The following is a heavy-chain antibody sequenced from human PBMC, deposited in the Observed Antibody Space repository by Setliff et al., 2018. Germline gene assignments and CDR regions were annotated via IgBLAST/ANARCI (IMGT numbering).Heavy chain of an antibody. CDR3: ARVTNWGLDLRFDP. D-gene: IGHD7-27*01. J-gene: IGHJ5*02. V-gene: IGHV4-34*10. CDR1: GASFSDYY. CDR2: INHSGST. Sequence: PSETLSLTCTVYGASFSDYYWGWIRQPPGKGLEWIAEINHSGSTNYNPSLKSRVTMSVATFENHFSLKLNSLTAADTAVYYCARVTNWGLDLRFDPWGQGILVTVSS.